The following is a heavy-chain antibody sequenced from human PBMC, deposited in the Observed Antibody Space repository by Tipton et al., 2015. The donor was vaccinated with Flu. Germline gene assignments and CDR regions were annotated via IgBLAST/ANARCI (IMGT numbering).Heavy chain of an antibody. V-gene: IGHV4-59*02. CDR2: IYYGGNT. J-gene: IGHJ4*02. D-gene: IGHD3-10*01. CDR1: GGSVSGYY. Sequence: TLSLTCTVSGGSVSGYYWSWIRQPPGKGLEWIGYIYYGGNTNYNPSLKSRVTMSVDTSKKQFSLKLTSVTAADTAVYYCARGGGFGDGFDYWGQGTLVTVSS. CDR3: ARGGGFGDGFDY.